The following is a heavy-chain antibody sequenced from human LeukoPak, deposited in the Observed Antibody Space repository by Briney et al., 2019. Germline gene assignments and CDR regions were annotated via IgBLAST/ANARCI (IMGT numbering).Heavy chain of an antibody. J-gene: IGHJ5*02. D-gene: IGHD3-10*01. CDR1: GCTFSSYG. CDR3: AKVSLLWFGELSPVGDWFDP. V-gene: IGHV3-30*02. Sequence: GWSLRLSCAASGCTFSSYGMHWVRQAPGKGLEWVAFIRYDGSNKYYADSVKGRFTISRDNSKNTLYLQMNSLRAEDTAVYYCAKVSLLWFGELSPVGDWFDPWGQGTLVTVSS. CDR2: IRYDGSNK.